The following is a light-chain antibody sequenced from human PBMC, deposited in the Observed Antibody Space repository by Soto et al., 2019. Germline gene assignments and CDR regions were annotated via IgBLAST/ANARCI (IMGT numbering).Light chain of an antibody. CDR3: NSHGGSNNFWV. CDR1: SSDVGAYNS. CDR2: EVN. J-gene: IGLJ3*02. V-gene: IGLV2-8*01. Sequence: QSALTQPPSASGSPGQSVTISCTGTSSDVGAYNSVSWYQQHPGKAPRLMIYEVNKRPSGVPDRFSGSKSGNTASLTVSGLQAEDEADYYCNSHGGSNNFWVFGGGTSSPS.